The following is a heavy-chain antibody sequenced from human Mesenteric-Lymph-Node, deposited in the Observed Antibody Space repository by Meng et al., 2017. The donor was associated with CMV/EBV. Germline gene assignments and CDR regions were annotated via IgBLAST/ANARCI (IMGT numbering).Heavy chain of an antibody. Sequence: SETLSLTGTVSGGSVTNNNYYWGWIRQPPGKGLEWIASMYYGGNSYYNPSLQSRVTISLDTSTNEVFLKLTAVTAADTALYYCARDPGLRSGYGTLDEWGPGTRVTVSS. V-gene: IGHV4-39*07. D-gene: IGHD5-12*01. CDR2: MYYGGNS. CDR3: ARDPGLRSGYGTLDE. J-gene: IGHJ4*02. CDR1: GGSVTNNNYY.